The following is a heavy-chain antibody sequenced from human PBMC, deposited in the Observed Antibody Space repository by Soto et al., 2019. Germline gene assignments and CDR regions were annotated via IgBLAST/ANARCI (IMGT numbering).Heavy chain of an antibody. CDR2: ISSSSSYI. CDR3: ARGPTDYDFWSGYYRYNWLDP. Sequence: GSLRLSCAASGFTFSSYSMNWVRQAPGKGLEWVSSISSSSSYIYYADSVKGRFTISRDNAKNSLYLQMNSLRAEDTAVYYCARGPTDYDFWSGYYRYNWLDPCGQGPLVTVSS. V-gene: IGHV3-21*01. D-gene: IGHD3-3*01. CDR1: GFTFSSYS. J-gene: IGHJ5*02.